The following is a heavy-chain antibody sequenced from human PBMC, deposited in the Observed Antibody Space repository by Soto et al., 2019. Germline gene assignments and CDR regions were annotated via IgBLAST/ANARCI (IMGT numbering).Heavy chain of an antibody. CDR1: GFTFSSYA. Sequence: EVQLLESGGGLVQPGGSLRISCAASGFTFSSYAMSWVRQAPGKGLEWVSAISGSGGSTYYADSVKGRFTISRDNSKNTLYMQMNSVRAEDTAVYYCAKGEIAESDYWGQGTLVTDSS. D-gene: IGHD2-15*01. V-gene: IGHV3-23*01. J-gene: IGHJ4*02. CDR3: AKGEIAESDY. CDR2: ISGSGGST.